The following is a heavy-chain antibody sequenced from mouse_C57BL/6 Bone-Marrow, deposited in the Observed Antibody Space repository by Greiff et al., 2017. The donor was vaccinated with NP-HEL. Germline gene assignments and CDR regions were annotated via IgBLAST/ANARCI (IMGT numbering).Heavy chain of an antibody. CDR2: IYPGGGYT. CDR3: ARWVYCGSSYWYFDV. D-gene: IGHD1-1*01. V-gene: IGHV1-63*01. Sequence: VQLVESGAELVRPGTSVKMSCKASGYTFTNYWIGWAKQRPGHGLEWIGDIYPGGGYTNYNEKFKGKATLTADKSSSTAYMQFSSLTSEDSAIYYCARWVYCGSSYWYFDVWGTGTTVTVSS. J-gene: IGHJ1*03. CDR1: GYTFTNYW.